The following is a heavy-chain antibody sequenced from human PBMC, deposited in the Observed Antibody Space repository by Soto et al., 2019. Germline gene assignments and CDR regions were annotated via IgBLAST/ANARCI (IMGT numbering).Heavy chain of an antibody. CDR1: GFTLSSYW. D-gene: IGHD6-19*01. V-gene: IGHV3-7*01. J-gene: IGHJ4*02. Sequence: EVQLVESGGGLVQPGGSLRLSCEASGFTLSSYWMSWIRQAPGKGLEWVANTRQDGGQSYLVDSVQGRFTISRDNAKNSVXLQXNXLXAXDTXXYXXVXDGSTGWHFDSWGQGTLVTVSS. CDR3: VXDGSTGWHFDS. CDR2: TRQDGGQS.